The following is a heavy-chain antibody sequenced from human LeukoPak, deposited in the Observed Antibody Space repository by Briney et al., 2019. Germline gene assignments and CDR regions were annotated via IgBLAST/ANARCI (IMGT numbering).Heavy chain of an antibody. V-gene: IGHV3-23*01. CDR2: ISGSGGST. CDR1: GFPFSSYP. CDR3: AKVGEQQLVRFPYYYYYYMDV. J-gene: IGHJ6*03. Sequence: GGSLRLSCSASGFPFSSYPMSWVRQAPGKGLEWVSAISGSGGSTYYADSVKGRFTISRDNSKNTLYLQMNSLRAEDTAVYYCAKVGEQQLVRFPYYYYYYMDVWGKGTTVTVSS. D-gene: IGHD6-13*01.